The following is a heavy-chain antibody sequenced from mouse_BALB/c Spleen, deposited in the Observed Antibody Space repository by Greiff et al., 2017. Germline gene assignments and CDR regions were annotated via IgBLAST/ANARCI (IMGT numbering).Heavy chain of an antibody. D-gene: IGHD3-1*01. CDR2: ISYSGST. V-gene: IGHV3-2*02. J-gene: IGHJ4*01. CDR3: ARKGLLDYYAMDY. Sequence: EVKLMESGPGLVKPSQSLSLTCTVTGYSITSDYAWNWIRQFPGNKLEWMGYISYSGSTSYNPSLKSRISITRDTSKNQFFLQLNSVTTEDTATYYCARKGLLDYYAMDYWGQGTSVTVSS. CDR1: GYSITSDYA.